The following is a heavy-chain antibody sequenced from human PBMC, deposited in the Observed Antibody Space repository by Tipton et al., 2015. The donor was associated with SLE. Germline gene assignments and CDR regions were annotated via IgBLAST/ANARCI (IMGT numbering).Heavy chain of an antibody. J-gene: IGHJ3*02. D-gene: IGHD3-10*01. V-gene: IGHV4-59*11. Sequence: TLSLTCTVSGGSITSHYWGWIRQPPGKGLEWIGYIYYSGSTNYNPSLKSRVTISVDTSKNLFSLEVNSVTAADTAVYYCASPGDEIYAFDIWGQGTMVTVSS. CDR1: GGSITSHY. CDR3: ASPGDEIYAFDI. CDR2: IYYSGST.